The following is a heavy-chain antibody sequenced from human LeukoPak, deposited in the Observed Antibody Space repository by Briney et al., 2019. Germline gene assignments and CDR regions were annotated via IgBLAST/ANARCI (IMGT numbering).Heavy chain of an antibody. Sequence: PGGSLRLSCAASGFTFDDYAMYWVRQAPGKGLEWASLISGDGGSTYYADSVKGRFTISRDNSKNSLYLQMNSLRTEDTALYYCAKEGLDDSSGYYRDYYYYYGMDVWGQGTTVTVSS. CDR2: ISGDGGST. CDR1: GFTFDDYA. CDR3: AKEGLDDSSGYYRDYYYYYGMDV. V-gene: IGHV3-43*02. J-gene: IGHJ6*02. D-gene: IGHD3-22*01.